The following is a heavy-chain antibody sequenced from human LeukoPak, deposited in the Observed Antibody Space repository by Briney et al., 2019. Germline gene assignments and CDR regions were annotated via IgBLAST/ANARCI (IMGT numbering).Heavy chain of an antibody. CDR2: IYSGGST. CDR3: ARGQKYRSGYTVTELGSGYFDY. CDR1: GFTVSSDS. Sequence: GGSLRLSCTVSGFTVSSDSMSWVRQAPGKGLEWVSFIYSGGSTHYSDSVKGRFTISRDNSKNTLYLQMNSLRAEDTAVYYCARGQKYRSGYTVTELGSGYFDYWGQGTLVTVSS. J-gene: IGHJ4*02. V-gene: IGHV3-53*01. D-gene: IGHD5-18*01.